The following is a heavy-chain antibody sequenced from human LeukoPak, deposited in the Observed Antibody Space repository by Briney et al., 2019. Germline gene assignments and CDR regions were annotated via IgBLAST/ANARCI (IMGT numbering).Heavy chain of an antibody. D-gene: IGHD2-15*01. Sequence: SETLSLTCTVSGGSISSYYWSWIRQPAGKGLEWIGRIYTSGSTNYNPSLKSRVTMSVDTSKNQFSLKLSSVTAADTAVYYCASEVVVAATGWFDPWGQGTLVTVSS. V-gene: IGHV4-4*07. J-gene: IGHJ5*02. CDR2: IYTSGST. CDR1: GGSISSYY. CDR3: ASEVVVAATGWFDP.